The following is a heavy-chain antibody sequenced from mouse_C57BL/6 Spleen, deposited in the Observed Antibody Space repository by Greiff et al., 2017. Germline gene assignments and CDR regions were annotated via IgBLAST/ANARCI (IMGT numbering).Heavy chain of an antibody. D-gene: IGHD3-2*02. Sequence: VQLQQSGPELVKPGASVKISCKASGYAFSSSWMNWVKQRPGKGLAWIGRIYPGAGGTNYNGKFKGKATLTADKSSSTAYMQLSSLTAENSSVYFGSTAQALDYWGQGTTLTVSS. CDR3: STAQALDY. V-gene: IGHV1-82*01. CDR1: GYAFSSSW. CDR2: IYPGAGGT. J-gene: IGHJ2*01.